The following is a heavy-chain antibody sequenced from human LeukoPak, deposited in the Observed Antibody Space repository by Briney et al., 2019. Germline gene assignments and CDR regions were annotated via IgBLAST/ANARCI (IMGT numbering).Heavy chain of an antibody. CDR1: GFPLSSFG. J-gene: IGHJ4*02. Sequence: GGSLRLSCAASGFPLSSFGVHCVRQAPGKGLEWVSYISSSGTTIYYADSVKGRLTISRDNAENSLYLQMNSLRDEDTDVYYCASNRCGGGSCYLDYGELGPLVIVSS. V-gene: IGHV3-48*02. CDR2: ISSSGTTI. CDR3: ASNRCGGGSCYLDY. D-gene: IGHD2-15*01.